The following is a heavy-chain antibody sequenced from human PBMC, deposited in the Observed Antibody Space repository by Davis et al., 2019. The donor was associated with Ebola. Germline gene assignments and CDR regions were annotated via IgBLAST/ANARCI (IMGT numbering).Heavy chain of an antibody. Sequence: GESLNTSCAASGFTFSSYAMSWVRQAPGKGLEWVSAISGSGGSTYYADSVKGRFTISRDNSKNTLYLQMNSLRAEDTAVYYCAKSSSGWPFDYWGQGTLVTVSS. V-gene: IGHV3-23*01. D-gene: IGHD6-19*01. CDR3: AKSSSGWPFDY. CDR2: ISGSGGST. CDR1: GFTFSSYA. J-gene: IGHJ4*02.